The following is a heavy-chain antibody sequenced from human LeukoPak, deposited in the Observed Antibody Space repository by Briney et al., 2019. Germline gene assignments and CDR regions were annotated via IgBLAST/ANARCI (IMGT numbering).Heavy chain of an antibody. CDR3: ARDDSSGYYHSEY. J-gene: IGHJ4*02. D-gene: IGHD3-22*01. V-gene: IGHV1-18*01. CDR1: GYTFTSYG. Sequence: ASVKVSCKASGYTFTSYGISWVRQAPGQGLEWMGWISAYNGNTNYAQKLQGRVTITRDTSASTAYMELRSLRSDDTAVYYCARDDSSGYYHSEYWGQGTLVTVSS. CDR2: ISAYNGNT.